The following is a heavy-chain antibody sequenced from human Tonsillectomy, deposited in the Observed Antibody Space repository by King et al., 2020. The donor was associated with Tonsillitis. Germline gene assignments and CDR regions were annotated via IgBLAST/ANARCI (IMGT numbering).Heavy chain of an antibody. CDR2: ISYDGSQI. CDR1: GFTFGDYA. D-gene: IGHD1-14*01. Sequence: VQLVEPGGGVVQPGRSLRLSCATSGFTFGDYAMHWVRQAPGMGLEWVAVISYDGSQIYYTDSLKGRFTISRDNSKHTLYLQMDSLRAEDTAVFHCARENFGNYYFDNWGQGTLVTVSS. CDR3: ARENFGNYYFDN. V-gene: IGHV3-30*04. J-gene: IGHJ4*02.